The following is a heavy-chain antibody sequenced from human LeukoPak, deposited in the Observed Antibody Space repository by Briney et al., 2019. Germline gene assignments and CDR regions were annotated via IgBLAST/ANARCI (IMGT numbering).Heavy chain of an antibody. CDR3: ARSDGWERRPFDY. D-gene: IGHD1-26*01. CDR1: GGSISSGGYS. CDR2: IYHSGST. Sequence: PSETLSLTCAVSGGSISSGGYSWSWIRQSPGKGLEWIGYIYHSGSTYYNPSLKSRVTISVDRSKNQFSLKLSSVTAADTAVYYCARSDGWERRPFDYWGQGTLVTVSS. V-gene: IGHV4-30-2*06. J-gene: IGHJ4*02.